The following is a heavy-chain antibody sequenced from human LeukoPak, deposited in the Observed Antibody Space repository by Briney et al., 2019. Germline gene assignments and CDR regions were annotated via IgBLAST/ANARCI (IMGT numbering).Heavy chain of an antibody. Sequence: SETLSLTCTVSGGSTSSTNYYWGWIRQPPGKGLEWIGGIHYSGNTYYNPSLKSRVTISRDTFKNQFSLRLSSVAAADTAVYYCARGVATRPENWFDPWGQGTLVTVSS. J-gene: IGHJ5*02. V-gene: IGHV4-39*07. D-gene: IGHD6-6*01. CDR1: GGSTSSTNYY. CDR3: ARGVATRPENWFDP. CDR2: IHYSGNT.